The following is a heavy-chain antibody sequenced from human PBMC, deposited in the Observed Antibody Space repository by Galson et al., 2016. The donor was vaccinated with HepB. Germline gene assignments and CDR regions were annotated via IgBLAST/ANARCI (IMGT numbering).Heavy chain of an antibody. J-gene: IGHJ4*02. Sequence: SLRLSCAASGFTFSTYGMHWVRQAPRKGLDWVAVIWADGSEKYYADSVQGRFTISRDSSKNTLYLQMNSLRAEDTAVYYCARGAGYLDYWGQGTQVTVSS. D-gene: IGHD6-13*01. CDR2: IWADGSEK. CDR1: GFTFSTYG. CDR3: ARGAGYLDY. V-gene: IGHV3-33*01.